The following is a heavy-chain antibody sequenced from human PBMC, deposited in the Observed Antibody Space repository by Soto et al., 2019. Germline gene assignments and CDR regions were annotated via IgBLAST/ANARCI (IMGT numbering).Heavy chain of an antibody. CDR3: APLGAQNDH. Sequence: QVQLVQSGADVKKPGSSVKVSCKTFGGTFSTYTINWVRQAPGQGLVWMGSIIPFLNISNSARSLLGRLTLAAAESTSTAFLHPESLTPEDPAVYFCAPLGAQNDHWGQGTLVTVSS. J-gene: IGHJ5*02. V-gene: IGHV1-69*09. CDR1: GGTFSTYT. CDR2: IIPFLNIS. D-gene: IGHD3-16*01.